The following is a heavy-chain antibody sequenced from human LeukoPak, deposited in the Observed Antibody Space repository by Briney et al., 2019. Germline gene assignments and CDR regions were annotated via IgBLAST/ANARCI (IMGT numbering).Heavy chain of an antibody. CDR2: INPNSGGT. CDR3: ARAASIAARYYYYYGMDV. D-gene: IGHD6-6*01. Sequence: ASVKVSCKASGYTFTGYYMHWVRQAPGQGLEWMGWINPNSGGTNYAQKFQGRVTMTRDTSISTAYMELSRLRSDDTAVYYCARAASIAARYYYYYGMDVSGQGTTVTVSS. J-gene: IGHJ6*02. V-gene: IGHV1-2*02. CDR1: GYTFTGYY.